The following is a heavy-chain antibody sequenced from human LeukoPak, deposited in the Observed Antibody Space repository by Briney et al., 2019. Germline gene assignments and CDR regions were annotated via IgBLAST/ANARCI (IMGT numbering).Heavy chain of an antibody. Sequence: SETLSLTCTVSGGSISSSSYYWGWIRQPPGKGLEWIGSIYYSGSTYYNPSLKSRVTISVDTSKNQFSLKLSSVTAADTAVYYCARLFSRVAVAGTFDYWGQGTLVTVSS. D-gene: IGHD6-19*01. J-gene: IGHJ4*02. CDR1: GGSISSSSYY. CDR3: ARLFSRVAVAGTFDY. CDR2: IYYSGST. V-gene: IGHV4-39*01.